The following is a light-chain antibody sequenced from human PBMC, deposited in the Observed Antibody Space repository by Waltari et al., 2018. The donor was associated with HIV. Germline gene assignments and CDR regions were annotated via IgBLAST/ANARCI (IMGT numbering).Light chain of an antibody. J-gene: IGLJ2*01. CDR2: DKK. CDR3: GSWDSSLSSVV. V-gene: IGLV1-51*01. CDR1: NSTIGNNY. Sequence: QSVLTQPPSVSAAPGQKVTISCSGSNSTIGNNYVSWYQQLPGTAPKLLIYDKKNRPSGMPDRFSGSKSGTSATLGITGLQTGDEADYYCGSWDSSLSSVVFGGGTKLTVL.